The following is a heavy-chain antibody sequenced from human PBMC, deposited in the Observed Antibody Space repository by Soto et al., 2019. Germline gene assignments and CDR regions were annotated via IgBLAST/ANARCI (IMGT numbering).Heavy chain of an antibody. Sequence: GGSLRLSCAASGFTFSSYAMHWVRQAPGKGLEWVAVISYDGSNKYYADSVKGRFTISRDNSKNTLDLQMNSLRAEDTAVYYCARGGVLVANVMDVWGQGTTVIVSS. CDR1: GFTFSSYA. D-gene: IGHD2-8*01. J-gene: IGHJ6*02. V-gene: IGHV3-30-3*01. CDR3: ARGGVLVANVMDV. CDR2: ISYDGSNK.